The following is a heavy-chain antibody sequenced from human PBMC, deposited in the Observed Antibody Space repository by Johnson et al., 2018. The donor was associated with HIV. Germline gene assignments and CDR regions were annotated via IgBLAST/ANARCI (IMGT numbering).Heavy chain of an antibody. CDR1: GFTFSSYA. D-gene: IGHD4-17*01. CDR3: ARGYGDYTRAYDAFDI. V-gene: IGHV3-30-3*01. CDR2: VSYDGSNK. J-gene: IGHJ3*02. Sequence: QMLLVESGGGVVQPGRSLRLSCAASGFTFSSYAMYWVRQAPGKGLEWVAGVSYDGSNKYFADTVQGRFIISIDNSKSTLYLQLNSRRAEDTAVYCCARGYGDYTRAYDAFDIWGQGTMVTVSS.